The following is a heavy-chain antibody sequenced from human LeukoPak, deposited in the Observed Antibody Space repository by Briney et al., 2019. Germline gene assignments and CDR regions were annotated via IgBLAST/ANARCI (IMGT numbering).Heavy chain of an antibody. CDR2: MNPNSGNT. CDR1: GGTFSSYA. Sequence: ASVKVSCKASGGTFSSYAISWVRQAPGQGLEWMGWMNPNSGNTGYAQKFQGRVTITGNTSISTAYMELSSLRSEDTAVYYCARAHLDDFWSGRENYAFDIWGQGTMVTVSS. CDR3: ARAHLDDFWSGRENYAFDI. D-gene: IGHD3-3*01. J-gene: IGHJ3*02. V-gene: IGHV1-8*03.